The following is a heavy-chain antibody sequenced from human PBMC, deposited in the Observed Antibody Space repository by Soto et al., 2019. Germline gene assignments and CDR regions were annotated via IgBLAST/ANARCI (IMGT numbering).Heavy chain of an antibody. Sequence: GGSLRLSCAASGFTFRTYGMHWVRQASGEGLEWVAFISDNGSRKDYTDSVRGRFTISRDNSRNTLYLQMNSLRGEDTAVYYCATDVLQLNYQYYYGMDVWGQGTTV. V-gene: IGHV3-30*03. J-gene: IGHJ6*02. CDR3: ATDVLQLNYQYYYGMDV. D-gene: IGHD3-10*01. CDR2: ISDNGSRK. CDR1: GFTFRTYG.